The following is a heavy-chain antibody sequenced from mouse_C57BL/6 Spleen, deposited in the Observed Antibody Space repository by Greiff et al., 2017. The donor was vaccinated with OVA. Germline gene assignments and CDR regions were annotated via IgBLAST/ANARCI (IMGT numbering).Heavy chain of an antibody. CDR1: GYTFTSYW. J-gene: IGHJ2*01. Sequence: VQLQQPGAELVKPGASVKMSCKASGYTFTSYWITWVKQRPGQGLEWIGDIYPGSGSTNYNEKFKSKATLTVDTSSSTAYMQLSSLTSEDSAVYYCARYYGSSSTFDYWGQGTTLTVSS. CDR2: IYPGSGST. CDR3: ARYYGSSSTFDY. D-gene: IGHD1-1*01. V-gene: IGHV1-55*01.